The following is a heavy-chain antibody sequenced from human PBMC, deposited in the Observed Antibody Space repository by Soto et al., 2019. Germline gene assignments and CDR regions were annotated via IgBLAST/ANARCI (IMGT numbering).Heavy chain of an antibody. CDR1: GYTFTSYG. J-gene: IGHJ4*02. CDR2: ISAYNGNT. CDR3: AMGELSSLYYYGSGSYYNRVPFDY. V-gene: IGHV1-18*01. Sequence: ASVKVSCKASGYTFTSYGSSWVRQAPGQGLEWMGWISAYNGNTNYAQKLQGRVTMTTDTSTSTAYMELRSLRSDDTAVHYCAMGELSSLYYYGSGSYYNRVPFDYLGQGTLVTVCS. D-gene: IGHD3-10*01.